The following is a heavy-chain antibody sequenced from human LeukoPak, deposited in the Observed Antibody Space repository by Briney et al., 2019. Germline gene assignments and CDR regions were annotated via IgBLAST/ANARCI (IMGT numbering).Heavy chain of an antibody. Sequence: HPGGSLRLSCAASGFTFSNYWMHWVRQAPGKGMVWVSHINSDGSTTNYADSVKGRFTISRDNAKNTLYLQMNSLRAEDTAVYYCAHPFAHAFDIWGQGTMVTVSS. CDR1: GFTFSNYW. D-gene: IGHD2-21*01. CDR3: AHPFAHAFDI. CDR2: INSDGSTT. J-gene: IGHJ3*02. V-gene: IGHV3-74*01.